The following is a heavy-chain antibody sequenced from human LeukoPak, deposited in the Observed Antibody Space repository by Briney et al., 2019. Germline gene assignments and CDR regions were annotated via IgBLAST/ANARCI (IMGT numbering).Heavy chain of an antibody. CDR3: ARGSNSLLWFGESKNYFDY. D-gene: IGHD3-10*01. J-gene: IGHJ4*02. CDR1: GYTFTSYG. CDR2: TSAYNGNT. Sequence: ASVKVSCKASGYTFTSYGISWVRQAPGQGLEWMGWTSAYNGNTNYAQKLQGRVTMTTDTSTSTAYMELRSLRSDDTAVYYCARGSNSLLWFGESKNYFDYWGQGTLVTVSS. V-gene: IGHV1-18*01.